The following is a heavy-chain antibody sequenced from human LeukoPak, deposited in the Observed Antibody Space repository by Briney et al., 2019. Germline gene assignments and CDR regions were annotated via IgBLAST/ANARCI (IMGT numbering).Heavy chain of an antibody. CDR2: IKQDGSEK. Sequence: GGSLRLSCAASGFTFSSYWMSWVRQAPGKGLEWVANIKQDGSEKYYVDSVKGRFTISRDNAKNSLYLQMNSLRAEDTAVYYCARPGIAVAGTLNWFDPWGQGTLVTVSS. CDR3: ARPGIAVAGTLNWFDP. CDR1: GFTFSSYW. V-gene: IGHV3-7*02. D-gene: IGHD6-19*01. J-gene: IGHJ5*02.